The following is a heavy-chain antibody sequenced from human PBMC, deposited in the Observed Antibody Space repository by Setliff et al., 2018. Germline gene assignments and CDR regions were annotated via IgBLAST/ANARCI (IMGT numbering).Heavy chain of an antibody. CDR3: ARYTPKLPELGICGWFDY. CDR1: GGTFSDYY. CDR2: INHSGTT. J-gene: IGHJ4*02. Sequence: PSETLSLTCGAYGGTFSDYYWTWIRQPPEKGLEWIGEINHSGTTNYNPSLKSRVTISVDTSKNQFSLKLSSLTAADTAVYYCARYTPKLPELGICGWFDYWGQGTPVTVSS. D-gene: IGHD7-27*01. V-gene: IGHV4-34*01.